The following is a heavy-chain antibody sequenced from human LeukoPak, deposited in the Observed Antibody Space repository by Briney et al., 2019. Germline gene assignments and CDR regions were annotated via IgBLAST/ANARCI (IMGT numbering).Heavy chain of an antibody. D-gene: IGHD1-26*01. J-gene: IGHJ4*02. CDR3: ARYSGSYRDY. V-gene: IGHV3-21*01. Sequence: GGSLRLSCTASGFTISSDSVNWVRQPQGQGLDLVSSITSSSSYIYYADSVKGRFTISRDNAKNSLYLQMNSLRAEDTAVYYCARYSGSYRDYWGQGTLVTVSS. CDR1: GFTISSDS. CDR2: ITSSSSYI.